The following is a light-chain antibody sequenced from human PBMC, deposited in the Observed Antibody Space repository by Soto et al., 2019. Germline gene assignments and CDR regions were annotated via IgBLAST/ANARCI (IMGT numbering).Light chain of an antibody. CDR1: SSDVGGYNY. CDR2: DVS. CDR3: SSYTTSNTRQIV. Sequence: QSVLTQPASVSGSPGQSITISCTGTSSDVGGYNYVSWYQHHPGKAPKLMIYDVSNRPSGVSNRFSGSKSGNTASLTISGLQPEDEAGYYCSSYTTSNTRQIVFGTGTKVTV. J-gene: IGLJ1*01. V-gene: IGLV2-14*03.